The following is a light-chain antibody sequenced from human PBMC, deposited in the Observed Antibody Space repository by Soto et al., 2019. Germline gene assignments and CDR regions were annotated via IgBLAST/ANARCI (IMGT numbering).Light chain of an antibody. CDR2: DVN. V-gene: IGLV2-14*01. CDR3: CSYATGSVYV. Sequence: QSALTQPASVSGSPEQSITISCTGTSSDVGGYNYVSWYQQHPGKVPKLMMFDVNNRPSGVSNRFSGSKSGNTASLTISGLQAEDEADYFCCSYATGSVYVFGTGTKLTVL. J-gene: IGLJ1*01. CDR1: SSDVGGYNY.